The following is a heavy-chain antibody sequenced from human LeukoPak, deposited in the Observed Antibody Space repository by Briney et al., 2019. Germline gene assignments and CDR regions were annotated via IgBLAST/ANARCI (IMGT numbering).Heavy chain of an antibody. CDR3: ARHRGLIAAAEAFDY. D-gene: IGHD6-13*01. CDR2: IFYSGST. J-gene: IGHJ4*02. Sequence: SSETLSLTCTVSGGSISSYYWAWIRQPPGKGLEWVGNIFYSGSTYYNPSLKSRVTISVDTSKNQFSLKLTSVTAADTAVYYCARHRGLIAAAEAFDYWGQGTLVTVSS. CDR1: GGSISSYY. V-gene: IGHV4-39*07.